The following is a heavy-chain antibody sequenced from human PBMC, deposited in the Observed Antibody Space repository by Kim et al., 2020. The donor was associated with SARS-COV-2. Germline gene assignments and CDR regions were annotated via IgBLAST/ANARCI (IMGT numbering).Heavy chain of an antibody. J-gene: IGHJ5*02. CDR3: ARQKAHLQTSSSGWFDP. CDR1: GYTFTGYY. D-gene: IGHD6-6*01. V-gene: IGHV1-2*06. CDR2: INPNSGGT. Sequence: ASVKVSCKASGYTFTGYYIHWVRQAPGQGLEWMGRINPNSGGTNYAEKFRGRVTMTRDTSINILYMELSRLRSDDTAVFYCARQKAHLQTSSSGWFDPWGQGTLVTVSS.